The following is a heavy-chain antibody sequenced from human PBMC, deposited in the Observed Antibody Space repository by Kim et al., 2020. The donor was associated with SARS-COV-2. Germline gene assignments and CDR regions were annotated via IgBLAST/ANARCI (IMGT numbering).Heavy chain of an antibody. CDR3: ARGWGPKYCSSTSCYGVSNY. D-gene: IGHD2-2*01. J-gene: IGHJ4*02. Sequence: ASVKVSCKASGYTFTSYAMHWVRQAPGQRLEWMGWINAGNGNTKYSQKFQGRVTITRDTSASTAYMELSSLRSEDTAVYYCARGWGPKYCSSTSCYGVSNYWGQGTLVTVSS. CDR1: GYTFTSYA. V-gene: IGHV1-3*01. CDR2: INAGNGNT.